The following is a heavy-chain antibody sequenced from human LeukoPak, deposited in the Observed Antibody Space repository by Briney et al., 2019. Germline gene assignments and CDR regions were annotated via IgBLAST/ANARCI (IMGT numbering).Heavy chain of an antibody. Sequence: GGSLRLSCAASGFTFSSYWMSWVRQAPGKGLEWVANIKQDGSEKYYVDSVKGRFTISRDNAKNSLYLQMNSLRAEDTAVYYCARVSSSWFRTYYFDYWGQGTLVTVSS. D-gene: IGHD6-13*01. V-gene: IGHV3-7*01. CDR2: IKQDGSEK. CDR1: GFTFSSYW. CDR3: ARVSSSWFRTYYFDY. J-gene: IGHJ4*02.